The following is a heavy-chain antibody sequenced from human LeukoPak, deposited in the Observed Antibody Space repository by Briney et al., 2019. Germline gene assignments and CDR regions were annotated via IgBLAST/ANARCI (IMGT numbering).Heavy chain of an antibody. CDR1: GGSVSSGSYY. D-gene: IGHD3-22*01. Sequence: SETLSLTCSVSGGSVSSGSYYWSWIRQPPGKGLERIGYIYYSGSINYNPSLKSRVTISVDTSKNQFSLKLSSVTAADTAVYYCAREGAYDSSGYYRFDYWGQGTLVTVSS. J-gene: IGHJ4*02. V-gene: IGHV4-61*01. CDR2: IYYSGSI. CDR3: AREGAYDSSGYYRFDY.